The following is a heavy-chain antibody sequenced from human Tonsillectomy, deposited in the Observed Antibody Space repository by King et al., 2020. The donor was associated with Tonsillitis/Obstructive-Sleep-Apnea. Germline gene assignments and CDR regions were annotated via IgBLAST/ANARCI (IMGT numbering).Heavy chain of an antibody. CDR3: ARGGIAAAGRKGGAGYDYYMDV. V-gene: IGHV5-51*01. D-gene: IGHD6-13*01. CDR1: GYSFTSYW. J-gene: IGHJ6*03. CDR2: IYPGDSYT. Sequence: QLVQSGAEVKKPGESLKISCKGSGYSFTSYWIGWVRQMPGKGLEWMGIIYPGDSYTRYSPSFQGHVTISAAKSISTAYLQWSSLQAAATAMYYCARGGIAAAGRKGGAGYDYYMDVWGKGTTVTVSS.